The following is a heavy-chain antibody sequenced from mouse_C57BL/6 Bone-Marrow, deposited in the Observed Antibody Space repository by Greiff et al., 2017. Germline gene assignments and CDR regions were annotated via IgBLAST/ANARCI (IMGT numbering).Heavy chain of an antibody. J-gene: IGHJ2*01. V-gene: IGHV14-4*01. Sequence: VQLQQSGAELVRPGASVKLSCTASGFNIKDDYMHWVKQRPEQGLEWIGWIDPENGDTEYAAKFQGKATITADTSSNTAYLQLSSLTSEDTAVYYCTTMITPRYFDYWGQGTTLTVSS. CDR3: TTMITPRYFDY. CDR1: GFNIKDDY. CDR2: IDPENGDT. D-gene: IGHD2-4*01.